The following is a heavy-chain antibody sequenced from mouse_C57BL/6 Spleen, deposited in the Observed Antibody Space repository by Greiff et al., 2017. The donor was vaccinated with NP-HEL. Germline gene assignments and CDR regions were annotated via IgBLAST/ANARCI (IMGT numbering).Heavy chain of an antibody. J-gene: IGHJ2*01. CDR2: ISSGGSYT. V-gene: IGHV5-6*01. CDR1: GFTFSSYG. D-gene: IGHD2-3*01. Sequence: EVMLVESGGDLVKPGGSLKLSCAASGFTFSSYGMSWVRQTPDKRLEWVATISSGGSYTYYPDSVKGRFTISRDNAKNTLYLQMSSLKSEDTAMYYCARIYDGYPYYFDYWGQGTTLTVSS. CDR3: ARIYDGYPYYFDY.